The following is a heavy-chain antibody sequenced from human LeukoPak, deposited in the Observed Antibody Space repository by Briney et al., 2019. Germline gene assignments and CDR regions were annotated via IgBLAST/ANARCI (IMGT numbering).Heavy chain of an antibody. CDR1: GGSISSYY. D-gene: IGHD2-15*01. CDR2: IYYSGST. CDR3: ARVTGYVIEDNFDY. J-gene: IGHJ4*02. V-gene: IGHV4-59*01. Sequence: PSETLSLTCTVSGGSISSYYWSWIRQPPGKGQEWIGYIYYSGSTNYNPSLKSRVTISVDTSKNQFSLKLRSVTAADTAVYYCARVTGYVIEDNFDYWGQGTLVTVSS.